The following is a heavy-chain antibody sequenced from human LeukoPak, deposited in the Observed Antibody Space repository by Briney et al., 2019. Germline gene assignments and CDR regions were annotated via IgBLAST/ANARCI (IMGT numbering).Heavy chain of an antibody. J-gene: IGHJ4*02. Sequence: GGSLRLSCAASGFTFSAYWMSWVRQAPGKGLEWVANIKQDGSEKYYVDSVKGRFTISRDNAKNSLYLQMNSLRAEDTAIYYCAANGGPFDFWGQGTLVTVSS. V-gene: IGHV3-7*05. CDR3: AANGGPFDF. D-gene: IGHD4-23*01. CDR1: GFTFSAYW. CDR2: IKQDGSEK.